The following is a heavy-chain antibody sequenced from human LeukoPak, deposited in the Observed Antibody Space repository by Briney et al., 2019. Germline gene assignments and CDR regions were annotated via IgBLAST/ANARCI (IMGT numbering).Heavy chain of an antibody. J-gene: IGHJ4*02. V-gene: IGHV3-15*01. CDR2: IKSKTDGGTT. Sequence: KPGGSLRLXCAASGFTFSNAWMSWVRQAPGKGLEWVGRIKSKTDGGTTDYAAPVKGRFTISRDDSKNTLYLQMNSLKTEDTAVYYCTSDRRYNWNGIDYWGQGTLVTVSS. D-gene: IGHD1-20*01. CDR1: GFTFSNAW. CDR3: TSDRRYNWNGIDY.